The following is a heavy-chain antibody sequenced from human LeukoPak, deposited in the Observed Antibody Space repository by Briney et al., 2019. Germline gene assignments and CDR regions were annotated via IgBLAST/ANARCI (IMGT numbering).Heavy chain of an antibody. CDR1: GGSISNSSFY. CDR2: FYYSGST. J-gene: IGHJ4*02. CDR3: ARRRSGTYYDY. D-gene: IGHD1-26*01. V-gene: IGHV4-39*01. Sequence: SETLSLTCTVSGGSISNSSFYWGWIRQPPGKGLEWIGSFYYSGSTYYNPSPKSRVTISVDTSKNQFSLRLSSVTASDTAVYFCARRRSGTYYDYWGQGTLVTVSS.